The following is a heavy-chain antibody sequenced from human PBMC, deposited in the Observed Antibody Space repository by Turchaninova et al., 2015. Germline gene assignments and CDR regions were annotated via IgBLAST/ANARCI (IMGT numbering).Heavy chain of an antibody. J-gene: IGHJ4*02. D-gene: IGHD2-21*01. V-gene: IGHV3-23*01. CDR1: GFSFSCHA. Sequence: EVHLLESGGGLVHPGGSLGLSCAASGFSFSCHAMSWVSQAPGKGREWVLSLTGEAAPTFDAECVWGRLTISRDNSKNMVYLQMTSLRSENTALYYCRTDCRGHQCVPDCLESWVQGTLVIVSS. CDR3: RTDCRGHQCVPDCLES. CDR2: LTGEAAPT.